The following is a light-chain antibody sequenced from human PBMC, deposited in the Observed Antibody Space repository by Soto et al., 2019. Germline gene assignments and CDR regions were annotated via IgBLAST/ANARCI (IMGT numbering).Light chain of an antibody. J-gene: IGKJ4*01. Sequence: IQMTQSPSSLSASVGDRVTITCRASQGVRDDVGWYQQKPGKAPKLLIYSASTLQSGVPSRFSGSGSATDFTLTFSGLQPEDFAAYYCLQENSYHLTFGGGTKVEIK. CDR3: LQENSYHLT. CDR2: SAS. CDR1: QGVRDD. V-gene: IGKV1-6*01.